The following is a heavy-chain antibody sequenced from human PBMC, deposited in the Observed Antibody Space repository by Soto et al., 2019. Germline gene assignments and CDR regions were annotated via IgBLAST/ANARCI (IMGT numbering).Heavy chain of an antibody. D-gene: IGHD4-4*01. Sequence: QVQLQESGPGLVQPSETLSLTCTVSGGSITGYYWSWIRQPPGKGPEWIGNIHYSGSTNYNPSLKSRVTISVDTSKNQFSLGLSSVTAAETAVYYCARHSYYSNPLRFDPWGQGTLVTVSS. CDR2: IHYSGST. J-gene: IGHJ5*02. CDR3: ARHSYYSNPLRFDP. V-gene: IGHV4-59*08. CDR1: GGSITGYY.